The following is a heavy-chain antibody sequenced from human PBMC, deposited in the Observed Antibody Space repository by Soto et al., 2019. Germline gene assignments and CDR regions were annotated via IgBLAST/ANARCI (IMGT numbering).Heavy chain of an antibody. V-gene: IGHV4-39*01. CDR1: GGSISTKNYY. CDR2: VYYGGTT. CDR3: ARYSSSKSSYFDY. Sequence: QLQLQESGPGLVKPSETLSLTCTVAGGSISTKNYYWGWIRQPPGKGLEWIGTVYYGGTTYYNPSLESRVTISVDPSKSQFSLKLTSVTAADTAVYYCARYSSSKSSYFDYWGQGTLVTVSS. D-gene: IGHD6-13*01. J-gene: IGHJ4*02.